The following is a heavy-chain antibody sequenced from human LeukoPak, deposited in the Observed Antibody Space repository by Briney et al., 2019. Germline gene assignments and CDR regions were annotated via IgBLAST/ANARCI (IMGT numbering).Heavy chain of an antibody. V-gene: IGHV4-34*01. CDR1: GGSFSGYY. Sequence: SETLSLTCAVYGGSFSGYYWSWIRQPPGKGLEWIGEINHSGSTNYNPSLKSRVTVSVDTSKNQFSLKLSSVTAADTAVYYCARARDYDSSGYYSYWGQGTLVSDSS. D-gene: IGHD3-22*01. CDR3: ARARDYDSSGYYSY. CDR2: INHSGST. J-gene: IGHJ4*02.